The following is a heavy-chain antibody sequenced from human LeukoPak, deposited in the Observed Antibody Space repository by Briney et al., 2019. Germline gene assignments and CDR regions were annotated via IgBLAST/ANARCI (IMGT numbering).Heavy chain of an antibody. CDR1: GGSNSSSSYY. CDR2: IYYSGST. J-gene: IGHJ5*02. V-gene: IGHV4-39*07. Sequence: SETLALTCTVSGGSNSSSSYYWGWIRQAPGKGLEWIVSIYYSGSTYYNPSLKSRVTISVDTSKNQFSLKLSSVTAADTAVYYCARRSYSPLQSDWFDPWGQGTLVTVSS. CDR3: ARRSYSPLQSDWFDP. D-gene: IGHD5-18*01.